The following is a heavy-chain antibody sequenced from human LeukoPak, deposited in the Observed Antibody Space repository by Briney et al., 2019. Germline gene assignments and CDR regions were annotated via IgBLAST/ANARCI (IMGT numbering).Heavy chain of an antibody. D-gene: IGHD5-12*01. CDR1: GFTFSSYC. V-gene: IGHV3-23*01. J-gene: IGHJ4*02. CDR3: AKARGYSGYDKDY. CDR2: ISGSGGTI. Sequence: GGSLTLSCRASGFTFSSYCMNWVRQAPGKGLEWVSYISGSGGTIYYADSVKRRFTISRDNSKNTLYLQMNSLRGEDTAVYYCAKARGYSGYDKDYWGQGTLVTVFS.